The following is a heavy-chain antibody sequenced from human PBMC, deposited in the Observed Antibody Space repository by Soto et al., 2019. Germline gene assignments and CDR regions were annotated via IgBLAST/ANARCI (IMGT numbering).Heavy chain of an antibody. J-gene: IGHJ3*02. V-gene: IGHV4-59*01. CDR1: GGSISSYY. Sequence: SETLSLTCTVSGGSISSYYCNWIRQPPWKGLEWIGYIYYSGITNYNPSLKSRVTISLDTSKNQFSLKLSSVTAADTAVYYCARDDRRTLGEYDGFDIFGRGTRLTLSS. CDR3: ARDDRRTLGEYDGFDI. D-gene: IGHD6-6*01. CDR2: IYYSGIT.